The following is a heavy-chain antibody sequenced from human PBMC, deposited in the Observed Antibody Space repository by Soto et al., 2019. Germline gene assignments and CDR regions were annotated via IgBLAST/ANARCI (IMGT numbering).Heavy chain of an antibody. CDR1: GGSISSYY. CDR3: ARHANYYYYYMDV. CDR2: IYYSGST. V-gene: IGHV4-59*08. J-gene: IGHJ6*03. Sequence: TLSLTCTVSGGSISSYYWSWIRQPPGKGLEWIGYIYYSGSTNYNPSLKSRVTISVDTSKNQFSLKLSSVTAADTAVYYCARHANYYYYYMDVWGKGTTVTVSS.